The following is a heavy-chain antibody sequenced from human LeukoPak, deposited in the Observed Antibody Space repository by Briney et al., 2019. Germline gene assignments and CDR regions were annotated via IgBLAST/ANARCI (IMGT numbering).Heavy chain of an antibody. CDR1: GYTFTGYY. J-gene: IGHJ6*03. CDR2: INPDGDVT. D-gene: IGHD2-8*01. Sequence: ASVKVSCKASGYTFTGYYIHWVRQAPGQGLEWMGWINPDGDVTKSAQKFQGRVTMTTDKSINTVFMELSGLTSDDTALYYCARGPNHYYYMDFWGKGTTVSVSS. CDR3: ARGPNHYYYMDF. V-gene: IGHV1-2*02.